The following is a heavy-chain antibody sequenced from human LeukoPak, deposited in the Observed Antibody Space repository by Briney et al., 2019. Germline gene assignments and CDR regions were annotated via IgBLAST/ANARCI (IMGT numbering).Heavy chain of an antibody. CDR2: IDPSDSYT. CDR3: ARPSCYGREV. CDR1: GCSFTSYW. J-gene: IGHJ6*04. V-gene: IGHV5-10-1*01. Sequence: GAALQIFSKAAGCSFTSYWISWGRPLPGKGLEWMGRIDPSDSYTNYSPSFQSHVTISADKSIRTAYLQWSSRKAWDAAMYYCARPSCYGREVWGKEPTVSVFS.